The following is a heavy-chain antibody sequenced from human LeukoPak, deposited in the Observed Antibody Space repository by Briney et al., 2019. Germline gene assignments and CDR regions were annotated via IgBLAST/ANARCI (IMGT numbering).Heavy chain of an antibody. J-gene: IGHJ4*02. CDR1: GVSSTNGIYY. CDR3: ARHAEYNSGWHFYLDQ. CDR2: VHNVGST. D-gene: IGHD6-19*01. V-gene: IGHV4-39*01. Sequence: PSETLSLTCTVSGVSSTNGIYYWAWIRQPPGKGLEWIGSVHNVGSTYYSLSLRSRVTMSIDTSKNQFSLRLNSVTAADTAVYYCARHAEYNSGWHFYLDQWGQGILVTVSS.